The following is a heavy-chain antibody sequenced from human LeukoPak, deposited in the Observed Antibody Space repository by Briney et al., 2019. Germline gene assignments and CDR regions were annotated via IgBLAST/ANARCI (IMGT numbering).Heavy chain of an antibody. CDR2: IYSSGST. CDR3: ARPPTGSYYEYFQH. CDR1: GGSISSGSYY. Sequence: SQTLSLTCTVSGGSISSGSYYWTWVRQPAGKGLEWIGRIYSSGSTDYNPSLKSRVTISVDTSKNQFSLKLSPVTAADTAVYYCARPPTGSYYEYFQHWGQGTLVTVSS. D-gene: IGHD1-26*01. V-gene: IGHV4-61*02. J-gene: IGHJ1*01.